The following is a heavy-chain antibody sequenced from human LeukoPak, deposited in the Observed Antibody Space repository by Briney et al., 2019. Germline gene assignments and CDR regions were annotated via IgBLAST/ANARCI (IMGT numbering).Heavy chain of an antibody. D-gene: IGHD6-19*01. CDR3: ARDLTGAVAGTFDY. V-gene: IGHV1-18*01. J-gene: IGHJ4*02. CDR2: ISPYNGNT. Sequence: GASVKVACKASGYTFTTYGISWVRQAPGQGLEWMGWISPYNGNTNYAQKLQGRLTMTTDTSTSTAYMALRSLRSDDTAVYYCARDLTGAVAGTFDYWGQGTLATVSS. CDR1: GYTFTTYG.